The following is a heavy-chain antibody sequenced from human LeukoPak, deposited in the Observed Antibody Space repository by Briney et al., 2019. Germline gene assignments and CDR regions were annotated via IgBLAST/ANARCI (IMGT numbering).Heavy chain of an antibody. CDR1: GYTFTSYD. Sequence: GASAKVSCKASGYTFTSYDINWVRQATGQGLEWMGWMNPNSGNTGYAQKFQGRVTMTRNTSISTAYMELSSLRSEDTAVYYCARELRAVIYYYYYMDVWGKGTTVTVSS. J-gene: IGHJ6*03. CDR3: ARELRAVIYYYYYMDV. D-gene: IGHD3-10*01. V-gene: IGHV1-8*01. CDR2: MNPNSGNT.